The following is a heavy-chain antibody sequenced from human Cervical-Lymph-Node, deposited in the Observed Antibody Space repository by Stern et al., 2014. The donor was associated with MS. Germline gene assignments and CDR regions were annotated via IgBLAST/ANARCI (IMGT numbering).Heavy chain of an antibody. CDR3: ARDSHFAMDV. CDR2: ITSTGAYQ. CDR1: GFTFIPYN. V-gene: IGHV3-21*01. J-gene: IGHJ6*02. Sequence: EMQLVESGGGLVKPGGSLRLSCAASGFTFIPYNMNWVRQSPGQGLACVSSITSTGAYQHYAHSVKGRFTISRDSAKNSVFLQMSSLRAEDTAVYCCARDSHFAMDVWGQGTTVTVSS.